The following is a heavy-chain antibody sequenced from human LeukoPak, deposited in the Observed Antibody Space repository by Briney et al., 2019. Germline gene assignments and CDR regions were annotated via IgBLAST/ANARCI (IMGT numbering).Heavy chain of an antibody. CDR2: IYYSGST. V-gene: IGHV4-39*07. CDR1: GGSISSSSYY. Sequence: PSETLSLTCTVSGGSISSSSYYWGWIRQPPGKGLEWIGSIYYSGSTYYNPSLKSRVTISVDTSKNQFSLKLSSVTAADTAVYYCARGFGMYSGSLSGRGWFDPWGQGTLVTVSS. D-gene: IGHD1-26*01. J-gene: IGHJ5*02. CDR3: ARGFGMYSGSLSGRGWFDP.